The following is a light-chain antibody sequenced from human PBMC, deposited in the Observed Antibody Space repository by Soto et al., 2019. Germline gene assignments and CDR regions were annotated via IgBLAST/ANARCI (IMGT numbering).Light chain of an antibody. J-gene: IGKJ1*01. CDR2: GAS. Sequence: EVVMTQSPATLSVSPGARATLSCRASQTVSNNLAWYQQKPGQAPRLLIYGASTRATGVPARFSGRGSGTEFTLTISSLQPEDFGLYYCQQYHNWPPWTFGQGTKVDIK. CDR3: QQYHNWPPWT. V-gene: IGKV3-15*01. CDR1: QTVSNN.